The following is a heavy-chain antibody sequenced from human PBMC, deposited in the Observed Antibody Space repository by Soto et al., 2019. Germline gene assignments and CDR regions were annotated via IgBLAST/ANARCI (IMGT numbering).Heavy chain of an antibody. Sequence: PVGSLRLSCAASGFTFSSYAMHWVRQAPGKGLEWVAVISYDGSNKYYADSVKGRFTISRDNSKNTLYLQMNSLRAEDTAVYYCARDGNIVVVTAAAYYFDYWGQGTLVTVSS. CDR2: ISYDGSNK. V-gene: IGHV3-30-3*01. J-gene: IGHJ4*02. D-gene: IGHD2-21*02. CDR3: ARDGNIVVVTAAAYYFDY. CDR1: GFTFSSYA.